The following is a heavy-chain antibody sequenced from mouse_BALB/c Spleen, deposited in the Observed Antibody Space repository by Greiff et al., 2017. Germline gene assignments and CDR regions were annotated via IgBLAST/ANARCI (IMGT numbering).Heavy chain of an antibody. Sequence: EVKLVESGGGLVQPGGSLRLSCATSGFTFTDYYMSWVRQPPGKALEWLGFIRNKANGYTTEYSASVKGRFTISRDNSQSILYLQMNTLRAEDIATYYCARDPYDGYYYYAMDYWGQGTSVTVSS. J-gene: IGHJ4*01. V-gene: IGHV7-3*02. CDR3: ARDPYDGYYYYAMDY. CDR1: GFTFTDYY. CDR2: IRNKANGYTT. D-gene: IGHD2-3*01.